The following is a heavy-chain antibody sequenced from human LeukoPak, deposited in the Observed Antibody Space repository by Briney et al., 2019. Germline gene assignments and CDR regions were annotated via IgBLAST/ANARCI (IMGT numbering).Heavy chain of an antibody. D-gene: IGHD2-2*01. J-gene: IGHJ4*02. Sequence: GGSLRLSCAASGFTFSSYSMNWVRQAPGKGLEWVSSISSSSSYIYYADSVKGRFTISRDNAKNSLYLQMNSLRAEDTAVYYCARQYCSSTSCHYFDYWGQGTPVTVSS. CDR2: ISSSSSYI. CDR3: ARQYCSSTSCHYFDY. V-gene: IGHV3-21*01. CDR1: GFTFSSYS.